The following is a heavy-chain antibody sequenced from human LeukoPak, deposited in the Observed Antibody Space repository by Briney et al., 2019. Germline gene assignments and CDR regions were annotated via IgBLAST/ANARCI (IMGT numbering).Heavy chain of an antibody. Sequence: SGGSLRLSCEASGFSFSTSRMNWVRQAPGKGLEWVAYINPAGTPIHYADSVGGRFTISRDNAKSSLFLQMDGLRAEDTAVYYCARARGYSESGGYPVFDLWGQGALVTVSS. CDR2: INPAGTPI. CDR1: GFSFSTSR. D-gene: IGHD3-22*01. CDR3: ARARGYSESGGYPVFDL. J-gene: IGHJ1*01. V-gene: IGHV3-48*03.